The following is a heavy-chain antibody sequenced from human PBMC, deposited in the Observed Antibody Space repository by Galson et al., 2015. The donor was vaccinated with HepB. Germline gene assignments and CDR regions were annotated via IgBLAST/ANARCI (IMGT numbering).Heavy chain of an antibody. D-gene: IGHD1-26*01. J-gene: IGHJ4*02. V-gene: IGHV3-30*18. CDR3: VKSGYTGSNYGYFDY. CDR2: ISSDGNNK. CDR1: GFTFSSYA. Sequence: SLRLSCAASGFTFSSYAMHWVRQAPGKGLEWMAVISSDGNNKYYADSVKGRFTISRDNSNNTLYLEMSSLGTEDTAVYYCVKSGYTGSNYGYFDYWGQGTLGTVSS.